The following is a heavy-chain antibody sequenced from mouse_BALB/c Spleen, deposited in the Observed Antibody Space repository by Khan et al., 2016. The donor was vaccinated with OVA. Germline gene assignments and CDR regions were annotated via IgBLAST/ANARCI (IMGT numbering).Heavy chain of an antibody. CDR1: GYSITSGYA. CDR3: ARGNYYGYYFDY. Sequence: EVELVESGPGLVKPSQSLSLTCTVTGYSITSGYAWNWIRQFPGNKLEWMGYISYSGVTSYTPSLKSRISITRDTSKNQFFLQLTSVTTEDTATYYCARGNYYGYYFDYWGQGTTLIVSS. J-gene: IGHJ2*01. D-gene: IGHD1-1*01. CDR2: ISYSGVT. V-gene: IGHV3-2*02.